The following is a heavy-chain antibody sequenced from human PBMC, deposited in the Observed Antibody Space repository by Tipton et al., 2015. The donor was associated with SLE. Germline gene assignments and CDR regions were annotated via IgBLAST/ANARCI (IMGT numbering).Heavy chain of an antibody. V-gene: IGHV3-21*04. Sequence: SLRLSCAASGFPFSTYSMSWVRQAPGKGLEWVSSISSSGSDIFYADSMKGRFTISRDNATKSLYLQMNSLRAEDTALYYCARDVTRWGSGFYYVALDYWGQGILVTVSS. D-gene: IGHD3-10*01. CDR1: GFPFSTYS. CDR2: ISSSGSDI. J-gene: IGHJ4*02. CDR3: ARDVTRWGSGFYYVALDY.